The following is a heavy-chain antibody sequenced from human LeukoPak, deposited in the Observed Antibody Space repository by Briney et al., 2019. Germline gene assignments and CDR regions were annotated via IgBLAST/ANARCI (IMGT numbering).Heavy chain of an antibody. Sequence: PSETLSLTCTVSGGSISSGGYYWSRIRQPPGKGLEWIGEINHSGSTNYNPSLKSRVTISVDTSKNQFSLKLSSVTAADTAVYYCARGGGYYDSRSGGPFDYWGQGTLVTVSS. D-gene: IGHD3-22*01. J-gene: IGHJ4*02. CDR3: ARGGGYYDSRSGGPFDY. CDR2: INHSGST. CDR1: GGSISSGGYY. V-gene: IGHV4-39*07.